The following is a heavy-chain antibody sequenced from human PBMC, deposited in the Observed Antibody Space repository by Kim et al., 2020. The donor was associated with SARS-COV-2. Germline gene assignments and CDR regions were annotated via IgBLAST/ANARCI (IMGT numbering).Heavy chain of an antibody. CDR3: ARWWLPYYFDY. J-gene: IGHJ4*02. V-gene: IGHV1-3*01. D-gene: IGHD5-12*01. Sequence: KYSQKFQGRVTITRDTSASTAYMELSSLRSEDTAVYYCARWWLPYYFDYWGQGTLVTVSS.